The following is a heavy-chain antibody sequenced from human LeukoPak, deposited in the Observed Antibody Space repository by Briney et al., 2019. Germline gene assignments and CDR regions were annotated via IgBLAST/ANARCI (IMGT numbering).Heavy chain of an antibody. J-gene: IGHJ4*02. CDR1: GFTVNSKY. CDR2: IKPDGSEK. D-gene: IGHD6-6*01. V-gene: IGHV3-7*01. Sequence: PGGSLRLSCAASGFTVNSKYMSWVRQAPGKGLEWVANIKPDGSEKYYVGSVKGRFTISRDNAKNSLYLQMNSLRAEDTAVYYCARDLYSSITARHFDYWGQGTLVTVSS. CDR3: ARDLYSSITARHFDY.